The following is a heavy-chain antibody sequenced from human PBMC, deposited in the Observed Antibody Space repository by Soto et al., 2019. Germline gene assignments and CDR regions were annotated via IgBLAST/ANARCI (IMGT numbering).Heavy chain of an antibody. CDR1: GYAISSGYY. V-gene: IGHV4-38-2*01. CDR3: ARVQTTVVFNWFDP. J-gene: IGHJ5*02. D-gene: IGHD4-17*01. CDR2: IYHSGST. Sequence: ETLSLTWADPGYAISSGYYGGWIRQPPGKGLEWIGSIYHSGSTYYNPSLKSRVTISVDTSKKQFSLKLSSVTAADTAVYYCARVQTTVVFNWFDPWGQGTLVTVSS.